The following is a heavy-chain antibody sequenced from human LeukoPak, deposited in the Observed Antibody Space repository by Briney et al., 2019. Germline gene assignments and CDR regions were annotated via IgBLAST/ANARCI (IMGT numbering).Heavy chain of an antibody. CDR1: GFTFSSYE. D-gene: IGHD6-6*01. CDR3: AREEVRSSSSAYYYYYMDV. V-gene: IGHV3-48*03. J-gene: IGHJ6*03. CDR2: ISSSGSTI. Sequence: GGSLRLSCAASGFTFSSYEMNWVRQAPGKGLEWVSYISSSGSTIYYADSVKGRFTISRDNAKNSLYLQMNSLRAEDTAVYYCAREEVRSSSSAYYYYYMDVWGKGTTVTVSS.